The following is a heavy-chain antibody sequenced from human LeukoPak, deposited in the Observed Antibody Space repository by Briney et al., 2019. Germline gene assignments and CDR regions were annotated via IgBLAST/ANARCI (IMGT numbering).Heavy chain of an antibody. CDR3: ARLGGSYYFAY. CDR1: GFTVSSDY. D-gene: IGHD1-26*01. J-gene: IGHJ4*02. V-gene: IGHV3-53*01. Sequence: PGGSLRLSCAASGFTVSSDYMSWVRQAPGKGLEWVSFIYSGGSTYYADSVRGRFTISRDNSKNTLYLQMNSLRAGDTAVYYCARLGGSYYFAYWGQGTLVTVSS. CDR2: IYSGGST.